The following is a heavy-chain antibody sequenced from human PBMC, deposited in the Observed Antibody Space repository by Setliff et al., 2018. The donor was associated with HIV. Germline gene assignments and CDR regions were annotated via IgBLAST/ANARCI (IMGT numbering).Heavy chain of an antibody. CDR2: IYTSGST. CDR3: ARPVSKYFYGMDV. Sequence: SETLSLTCTVSGGSISSGSYYWSWIRQPAGKGLEWIGHIYTSGSTNYNPSLKSRVTISGDPSNNQLSLSLSSVTAADTAVYYCARPVSKYFYGMDVWGLGTTVTVSS. CDR1: GGSISSGSYY. J-gene: IGHJ6*02. V-gene: IGHV4-61*09.